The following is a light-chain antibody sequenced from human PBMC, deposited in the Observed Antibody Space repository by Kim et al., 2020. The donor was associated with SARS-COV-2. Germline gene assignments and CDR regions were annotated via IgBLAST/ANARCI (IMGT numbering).Light chain of an antibody. CDR3: SSYTSSSTAV. CDR2: DLR. J-gene: IGLJ7*01. V-gene: IGLV2-14*03. Sequence: PGQSITISCTESISDVDYGYVSWYQQHPGKAPILIIYDLRNRPSGVSNRFSGSKSGNTASLTISGLQTEDEADYYCSSYTSSSTAVFGGGTQLTVL. CDR1: ISDVDYGY.